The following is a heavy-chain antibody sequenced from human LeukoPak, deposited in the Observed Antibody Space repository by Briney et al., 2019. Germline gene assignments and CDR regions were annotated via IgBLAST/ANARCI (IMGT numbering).Heavy chain of an antibody. Sequence: GGSLRLSCAASVFTFSSYAMSWVRQAPGKGLEWVSAISGSGGSTYYADSVKGWFTISRDNSKNTLYLQMNSLRAEDTAVYYCAKDVYGSGSYYNPIDYWGQGTLVTVSS. D-gene: IGHD3-10*01. J-gene: IGHJ4*02. CDR1: VFTFSSYA. CDR3: AKDVYGSGSYYNPIDY. V-gene: IGHV3-23*01. CDR2: ISGSGGST.